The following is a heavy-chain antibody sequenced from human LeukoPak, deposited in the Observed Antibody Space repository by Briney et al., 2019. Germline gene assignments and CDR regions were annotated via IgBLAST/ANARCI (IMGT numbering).Heavy chain of an antibody. CDR3: AREDPQTTVPEGMDV. CDR1: GDSTSNINYY. D-gene: IGHD4-17*01. Sequence: SETLSLTCTVSGDSTSNINYYWGWIRQPPGKGLEWIGSIYYSGTTNYNPSLKSRVTISVDTSRNQFSLQLRSVTAADTAVYYCAREDPQTTVPEGMDVWGQGTTVIVSS. CDR2: IYYSGTT. J-gene: IGHJ6*02. V-gene: IGHV4-39*07.